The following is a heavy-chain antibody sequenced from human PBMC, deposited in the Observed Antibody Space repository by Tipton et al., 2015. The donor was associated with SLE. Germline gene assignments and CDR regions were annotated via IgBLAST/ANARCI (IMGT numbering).Heavy chain of an antibody. Sequence: TLSLTCSVSGGSFSSGDYYWSWIRQHPGKGLEWIGYIYYRGSTYYNPSLKSRVAISVDRSKNQFSLKLTSVTAADTAVYYCASWGQSHWYFDLWGRGTLVTVSA. CDR3: ASWGQSHWYFDL. J-gene: IGHJ2*01. CDR1: GGSFSSGDYY. CDR2: IYYRGST. V-gene: IGHV4-31*03. D-gene: IGHD3-16*01.